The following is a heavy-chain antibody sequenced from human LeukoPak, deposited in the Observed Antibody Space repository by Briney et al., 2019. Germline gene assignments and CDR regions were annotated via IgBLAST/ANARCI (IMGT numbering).Heavy chain of an antibody. CDR3: AKDSSRRYYYDSSGYYYHQGDFQH. Sequence: GGSLRLSCAASGFTFSSYGMHWVRQAPGKGLEWVAFIWYDGSNKYDADSVKGRFTIPRDNSKNTLYLQMNSLRDEDTAVYYCAKDSSRRYYYDSSGYYYHQGDFQHWGQGTLVTVSS. J-gene: IGHJ1*01. D-gene: IGHD3-22*01. CDR1: GFTFSSYG. V-gene: IGHV3-30*02. CDR2: IWYDGSNK.